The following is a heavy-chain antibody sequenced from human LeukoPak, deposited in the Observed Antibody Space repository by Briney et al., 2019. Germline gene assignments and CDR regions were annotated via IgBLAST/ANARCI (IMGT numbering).Heavy chain of an antibody. CDR3: ARGTHDYGDYGTAWFDP. CDR1: GYTFTSYD. D-gene: IGHD4-17*01. J-gene: IGHJ5*02. Sequence: GASVKVSCKASGYTFTSYDINWVRQATGQGLEWMGWMNPNSGNTGYAQKFQGRVTITRNTSISTAYTELSSLRSEDTAVYYCARGTHDYGDYGTAWFDPWGQGTLVTVSS. CDR2: MNPNSGNT. V-gene: IGHV1-8*03.